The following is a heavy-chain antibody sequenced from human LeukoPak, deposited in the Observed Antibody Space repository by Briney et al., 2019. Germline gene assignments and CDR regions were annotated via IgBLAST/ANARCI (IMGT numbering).Heavy chain of an antibody. D-gene: IGHD5-24*01. V-gene: IGHV3-23*01. J-gene: IGHJ5*01. CDR3: AKDRAGRRWLHFPFDS. CDR1: GFTFTSFS. Sequence: GGSLRLSCAASGFTFTSFSMSWVRQAPGKGLEWVSGIDHSGDSTYYADSVKGRFTISRDNSKNTLYLQMSSLRAEDTAIYYCAKDRAGRRWLHFPFDSWGQGTLVTVSS. CDR2: IDHSGDST.